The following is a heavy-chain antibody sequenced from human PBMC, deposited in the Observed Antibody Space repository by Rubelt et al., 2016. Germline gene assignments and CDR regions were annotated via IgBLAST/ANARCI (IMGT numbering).Heavy chain of an antibody. CDR2: IYYSGST. V-gene: IGHV4-59*01. J-gene: IGHJ4*02. D-gene: IGHD6-25*01. CDR1: GGSISSYY. Sequence: QVQLQESGPGLVKPSETLSLTCTVSGGSISSYYWSWIRQPPGKGLEWIGYIYYSGSTNYNPSLKSRVTISVDTSKNQFSRKLSSGTVADTAVYYCARVRSSATMAPYYFDYWGQGTLVTVSS. CDR3: ARVRSSATMAPYYFDY.